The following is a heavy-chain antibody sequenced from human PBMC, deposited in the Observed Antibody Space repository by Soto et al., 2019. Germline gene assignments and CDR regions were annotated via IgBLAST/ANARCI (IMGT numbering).Heavy chain of an antibody. J-gene: IGHJ4*02. CDR3: ARDTYSSRSYYFDY. Sequence: SETLSLTCAVYGGSFSGYYWSWIRQPPGKGLEWIGEINHSGSTNYNPSLKSRVTISVDTSKNQFSLKLSSVTAADKAVYYCARDTYSSRSYYFDYWGQGTLVTVSS. D-gene: IGHD6-13*01. CDR2: INHSGST. CDR1: GGSFSGYY. V-gene: IGHV4-34*01.